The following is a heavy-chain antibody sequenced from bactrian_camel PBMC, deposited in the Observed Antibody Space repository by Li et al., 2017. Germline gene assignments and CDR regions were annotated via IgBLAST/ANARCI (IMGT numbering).Heavy chain of an antibody. Sequence: VQLVESGGGLVQPGGSLRLSCAASGFTFSSYAMSWVRQAPGKGLEWVSAINSGGGSTSYADSVKGRFTISQDSARITAYLQMASLKPEDTAVYYCVPVTLEERDGLVSCARWSQGTQVTVS. D-gene: IGHD1*01. J-gene: IGHJ4*01. V-gene: IGHV3S40*01. CDR2: INSGGGST. CDR1: GFTFSSYA.